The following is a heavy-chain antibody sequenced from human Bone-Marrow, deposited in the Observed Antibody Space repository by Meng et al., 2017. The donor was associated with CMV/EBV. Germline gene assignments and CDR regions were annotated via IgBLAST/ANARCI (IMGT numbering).Heavy chain of an antibody. D-gene: IGHD1-14*01. Sequence: SETLSLTCAVYGGSFSGYYWSWIRQAPGKGLEWIGEINHRRNTNYNPSLKSRVTISVDTSKNQFSLKLSSVTAADTAVYYCARGSEPDFDYWGQGTLVTVSS. V-gene: IGHV4-34*01. J-gene: IGHJ4*02. CDR2: INHRRNT. CDR3: ARGSEPDFDY. CDR1: GGSFSGYY.